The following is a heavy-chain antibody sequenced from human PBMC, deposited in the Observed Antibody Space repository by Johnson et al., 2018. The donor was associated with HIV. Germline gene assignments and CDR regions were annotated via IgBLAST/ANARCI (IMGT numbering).Heavy chain of an antibody. CDR1: GFTFDDYA. CDR2: ISWNSGSI. Sequence: VQLVESGGGLVQPGGSLRLSCAASGFTFDDYAMHWVRQAPGKGLEWVSGISWNSGSIGYADSVKGRFTISRDNAKNSLYLQMNSLRAEDTAVYYCAKERARYSSSWDDACDIWGQGTMVTVSS. V-gene: IGHV3-9*01. D-gene: IGHD6-13*01. J-gene: IGHJ3*02. CDR3: AKERARYSSSWDDACDI.